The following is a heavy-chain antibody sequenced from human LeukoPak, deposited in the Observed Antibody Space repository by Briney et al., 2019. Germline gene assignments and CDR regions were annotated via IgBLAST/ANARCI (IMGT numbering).Heavy chain of an antibody. V-gene: IGHV3-30*02. Sequence: PGGSLRLSCAASGFTFSSYGMHWVRQAPGKGLEWVAFIRYDGSNKYYADSVKGRFTISRDNSKNTLYLQMNSLRAEDTAVYYCAKDSLYYDFWSGPEYYYYYMDVWGKGTTVTVSS. CDR3: AKDSLYYDFWSGPEYYYYYMDV. J-gene: IGHJ6*03. CDR1: GFTFSSYG. CDR2: IRYDGSNK. D-gene: IGHD3-3*01.